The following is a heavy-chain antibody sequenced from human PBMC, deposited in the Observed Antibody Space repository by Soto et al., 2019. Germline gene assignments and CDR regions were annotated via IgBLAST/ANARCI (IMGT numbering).Heavy chain of an antibody. CDR3: ARDLRWSRNYGSDYYYYYGMDV. J-gene: IGHJ6*02. D-gene: IGHD3-10*01. Sequence: ASVKVSCKASGYTFIGYYMHWVRQAPGQGLEWMGWINPNSGGTNYAQKFQGWVTMTRDTSISTAYMELSRLRSDDTAVYYCARDLRWSRNYGSDYYYYYGMDVWGQGTTVTVSS. CDR2: INPNSGGT. V-gene: IGHV1-2*04. CDR1: GYTFIGYY.